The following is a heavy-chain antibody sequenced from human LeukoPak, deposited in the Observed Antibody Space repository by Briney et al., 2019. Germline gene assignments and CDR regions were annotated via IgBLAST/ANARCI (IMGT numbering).Heavy chain of an antibody. J-gene: IGHJ6*03. Sequence: GGSLRLSCAASGFTFSSYSMNWVRQAPGKGLEWVSSMSSSSSYIYYADSVKGRFTISRDNAKNSLYLQMNSLRAEDTAVYYCARDSEALSYMDVWGKGTTVTVSS. CDR3: ARDSEALSYMDV. CDR1: GFTFSSYS. D-gene: IGHD2/OR15-2a*01. CDR2: MSSSSSYI. V-gene: IGHV3-21*01.